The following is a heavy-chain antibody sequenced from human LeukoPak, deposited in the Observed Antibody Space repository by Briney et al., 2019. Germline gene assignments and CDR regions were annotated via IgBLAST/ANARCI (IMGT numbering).Heavy chain of an antibody. CDR3: ARDITMIMY. V-gene: IGHV4-59*01. CDR1: GGSISNYY. J-gene: IGHJ4*02. D-gene: IGHD3-22*01. CDR2: IYYSGST. Sequence: SETLSLTCTVSGGSISNYYWSWIRQPPGKGLESIGYIYYSGSTNYNPSLTSRVTISVDTSKNQFSLKLSSVTAADTAVYYCARDITMIMYWGQGTLVTVSS.